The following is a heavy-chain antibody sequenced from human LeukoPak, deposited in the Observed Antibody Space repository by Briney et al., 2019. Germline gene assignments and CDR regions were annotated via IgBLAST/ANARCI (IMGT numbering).Heavy chain of an antibody. J-gene: IGHJ4*02. V-gene: IGHV1-46*01. CDR3: ARVGSSIVGASDY. Sequence: EASVKVSCKASGYTFTSYYMHWVRQAPGQGLEWMGIINPSGGSTSYAQKFQGRVTMTWDMSTSTVYMELSSLRSEDTAVYYCARVGSSIVGASDYWGQGTLVTVSS. CDR2: INPSGGST. D-gene: IGHD1-26*01. CDR1: GYTFTSYY.